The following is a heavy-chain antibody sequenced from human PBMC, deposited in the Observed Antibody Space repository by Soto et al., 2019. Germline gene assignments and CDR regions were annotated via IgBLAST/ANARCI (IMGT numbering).Heavy chain of an antibody. CDR3: ARDPGIAAAGTWFDP. D-gene: IGHD6-13*01. CDR2: IYHSGST. J-gene: IGHJ5*02. Sequence: PSETLSLTCAVSSGSISSSNWWSWVRQPPGKGLEWIGEIYHSGSTNYNPSLKSRVTISVDKSKNQFSLKLSSVTAADTAVYYCARDPGIAAAGTWFDPWGQGTLVTVSS. V-gene: IGHV4-4*02. CDR1: SGSISSSNW.